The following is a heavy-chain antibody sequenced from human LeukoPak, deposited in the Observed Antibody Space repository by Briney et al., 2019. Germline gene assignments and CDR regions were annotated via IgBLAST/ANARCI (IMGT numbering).Heavy chain of an antibody. D-gene: IGHD5-24*01. J-gene: IGHJ4*02. Sequence: ASVKVSCKASGGTFSSYAISWVRQAPGQGLEWMGWINPNSGGTNYAQKFQGRVTMTRDTSISTAYMELSRLRSEDTAVYYCAREGDGYNYYGYWGQGTLVTVSS. CDR1: GGTFSSYA. CDR3: AREGDGYNYYGY. V-gene: IGHV1-2*02. CDR2: INPNSGGT.